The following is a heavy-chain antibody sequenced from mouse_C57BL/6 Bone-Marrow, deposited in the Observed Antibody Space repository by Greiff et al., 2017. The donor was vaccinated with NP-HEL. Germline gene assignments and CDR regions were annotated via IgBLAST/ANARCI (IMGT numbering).Heavy chain of an antibody. CDR3: TRGWSPYAMDY. CDR1: GYTFTDYE. Sequence: VKLQESGAELVRPGASVTLSCKASGYTFTDYEMHWVKQTPVHGLEWIGAIDPETGGTAYNQKFKGKAILTADKSSSTAYMELRSLTSEDSAVYYCTRGWSPYAMDYWGQGTSVTVSS. J-gene: IGHJ4*01. CDR2: IDPETGGT. V-gene: IGHV1-15*01. D-gene: IGHD2-3*01.